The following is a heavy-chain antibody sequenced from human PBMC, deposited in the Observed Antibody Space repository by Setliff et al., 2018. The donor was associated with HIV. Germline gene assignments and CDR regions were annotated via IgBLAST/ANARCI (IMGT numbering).Heavy chain of an antibody. D-gene: IGHD3-10*01. CDR3: ARRRGPMVRGVDPAPSFFFDY. Sequence: KPSETLSLTCAVYGAPLNGFFWSWVRQRPERGLEWIGEVNHSGTTNYNPSLKSRVTISVDTSKKQFSLRVKSVTAGDTGLYFCARRRGPMVRGVDPAPSFFFDYWGQGTPVTVSS. CDR2: VNHSGTT. V-gene: IGHV4-34*01. J-gene: IGHJ4*02. CDR1: GAPLNGFF.